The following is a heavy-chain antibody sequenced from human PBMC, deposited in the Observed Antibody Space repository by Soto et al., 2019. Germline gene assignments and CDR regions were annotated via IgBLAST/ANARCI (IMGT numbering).Heavy chain of an antibody. J-gene: IGHJ4*02. V-gene: IGHV3-74*01. CDR3: ASDSSDILTGYYRDY. Sequence: PGGSLRLSCAASGFTFSSYWMHWVRQAPGKGLVWVSRINSDGSSTSYADSVKGRFTISRDNAKNTLYLQMNSLRVEDTAAYYCASDSSDILTGYYRDYWGQGTLVTVSS. CDR1: GFTFSSYW. D-gene: IGHD3-9*01. CDR2: INSDGSST.